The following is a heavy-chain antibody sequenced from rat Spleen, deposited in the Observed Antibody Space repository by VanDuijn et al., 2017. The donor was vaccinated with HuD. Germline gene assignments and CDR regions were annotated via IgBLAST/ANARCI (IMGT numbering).Heavy chain of an antibody. V-gene: IGHV5-31*01. Sequence: EVQLVESGGGLVQPGRSLKLSCIASGFTFNNYWMTWIRQAPGKGLEWVASITNIAGRTHYPDSVKGRCTISRDIAKSTLFLQMNSLKSEDTATYYCARHATINTMVRYYFDYWGQGDMVTVSS. CDR2: ITNIAGRT. D-gene: IGHD1-1*01. J-gene: IGHJ2*01. CDR1: GFTFNNYW. CDR3: ARHATINTMVRYYFDY.